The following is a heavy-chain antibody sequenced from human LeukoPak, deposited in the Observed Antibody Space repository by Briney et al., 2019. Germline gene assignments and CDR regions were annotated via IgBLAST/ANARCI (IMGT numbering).Heavy chain of an antibody. CDR1: GFTFSSYG. Sequence: QTGGSLRLSCAASGFTFSSYGMHWVRQAPGKGLEWVAFIRYDGSNKYYADSVKGRFTISRDNSKNTLYLQMNSLRAEDTAVYYCAKDGKHSGSYLDYWGQGTLVTVSS. J-gene: IGHJ4*02. CDR2: IRYDGSNK. CDR3: AKDGKHSGSYLDY. V-gene: IGHV3-30*02. D-gene: IGHD1-26*01.